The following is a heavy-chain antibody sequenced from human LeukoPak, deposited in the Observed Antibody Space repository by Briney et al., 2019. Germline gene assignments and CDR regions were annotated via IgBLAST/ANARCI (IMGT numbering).Heavy chain of an antibody. CDR2: IHFDGSNE. J-gene: IGHJ3*02. CDR3: AKSASAGPNDVLDI. D-gene: IGHD6-13*01. V-gene: IGHV3-30*02. Sequence: GGSLRLSCAASGVTFSSFGMHWVRQAPGQGLGWVAFIHFDGSNEYYADAVKGRLTISRHNSKDTVFLQMSSLRLEDPSVYYCAKSASAGPNDVLDIWGQGTMVTVSS. CDR1: GVTFSSFG.